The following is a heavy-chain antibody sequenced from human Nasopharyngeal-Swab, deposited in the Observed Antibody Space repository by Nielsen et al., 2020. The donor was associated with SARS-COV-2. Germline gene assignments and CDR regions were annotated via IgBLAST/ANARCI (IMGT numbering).Heavy chain of an antibody. CDR2: IYYSGST. CDR3: ARVRRPRYCSSTSCYGYNWFDP. J-gene: IGHJ5*02. V-gene: IGHV4-59*01. D-gene: IGHD2-2*01. CDR1: GGSISSYY. Sequence: SETLSLTCTVSGGSISSYYWSWIRQPPGKGLEWIGYIYYSGSTNYNPSLKSRVTISVGTSKNQFSLKLSSVTAADTAVYYCARVRRPRYCSSTSCYGYNWFDPWGQGTLVTVSS.